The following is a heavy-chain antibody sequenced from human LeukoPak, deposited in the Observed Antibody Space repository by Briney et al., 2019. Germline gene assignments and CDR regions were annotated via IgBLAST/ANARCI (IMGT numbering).Heavy chain of an antibody. CDR2: INHSGST. V-gene: IGHV4-34*01. CDR1: GGSFSGYY. J-gene: IGHJ4*02. CDR3: ARHDSSGYYLEY. Sequence: SETLSLTCAVYGGSFSGYYWSWIRQPPGKGLEWIGEINHSGSTNYNPSLKSRVTISVDTSKNQFSLKLSSVTAADTAVYYCARHDSSGYYLEYWGQGTLVTVFS. D-gene: IGHD3-22*01.